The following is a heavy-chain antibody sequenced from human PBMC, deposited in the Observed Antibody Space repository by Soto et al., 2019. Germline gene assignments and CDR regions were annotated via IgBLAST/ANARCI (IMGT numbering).Heavy chain of an antibody. J-gene: IGHJ6*02. CDR1: GGSISSYY. CDR2: IYYSGST. V-gene: IGHV4-59*01. Sequence: PSETLSLTCTVSGGSISSYYWSWIRQPPGKGLEWIGYIYYSGSTNYNPSLKSRVTISVDTSKNQFSLKLSSVTAADTAVYYCARVVGQWPGDYYYYYGMDVWGQGTTVTVSS. D-gene: IGHD6-19*01. CDR3: ARVVGQWPGDYYYYYGMDV.